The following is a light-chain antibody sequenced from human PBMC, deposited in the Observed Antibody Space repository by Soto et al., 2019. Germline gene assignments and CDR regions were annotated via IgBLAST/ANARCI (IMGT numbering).Light chain of an antibody. Sequence: DIQMTQSPSSLSASVGDRVTITCRASQSISSYLNWFQQKPGKAPKLLIYATSSLQSGVPSRFSGSGSGTDFTLTISSLQPEDFAFYYCQQSHSPPFTFGPGTKVDIK. CDR1: QSISSY. CDR2: ATS. CDR3: QQSHSPPFT. J-gene: IGKJ3*01. V-gene: IGKV1-39*01.